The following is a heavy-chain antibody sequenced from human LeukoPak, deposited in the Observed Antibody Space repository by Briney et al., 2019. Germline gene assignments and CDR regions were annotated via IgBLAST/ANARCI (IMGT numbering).Heavy chain of an antibody. CDR3: AKEGSYSTPNWFDP. D-gene: IGHD2-15*01. CDR1: GFTFSSYW. V-gene: IGHV3-7*03. CDR2: IKQDGSEK. J-gene: IGHJ5*02. Sequence: GGSLRLSCAASGFTFSSYWMSWVRQAPGKGLEWVANIKQDGSEKYYVDSVKGRFTISRDNAKNSLYLQMNSLRAEDTAVYYCAKEGSYSTPNWFDPWGQGTLVTVSS.